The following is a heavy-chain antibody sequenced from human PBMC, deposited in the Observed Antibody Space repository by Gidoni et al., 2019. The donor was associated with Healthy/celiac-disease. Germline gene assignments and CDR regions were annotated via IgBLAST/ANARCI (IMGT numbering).Heavy chain of an antibody. CDR1: RGSFSGYY. J-gene: IGHJ4*02. D-gene: IGHD2-15*01. CDR3: AILGYCSGGSCYPADFDY. CDR2: INHSGST. Sequence: QVQLQQWGAGLLKPSETLSLTCAVYRGSFSGYYWSWIRQPPGKGLEWIGEINHSGSTNYNPSLKSRVTISVDTSKNQFSLKLSSVTAADTAVYYCAILGYCSGGSCYPADFDYWGQGTLVTVSS. V-gene: IGHV4-34*01.